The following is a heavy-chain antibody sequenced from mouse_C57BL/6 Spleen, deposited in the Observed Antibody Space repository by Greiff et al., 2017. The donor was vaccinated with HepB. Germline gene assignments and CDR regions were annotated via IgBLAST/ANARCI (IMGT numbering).Heavy chain of an antibody. V-gene: IGHV1-82*01. CDR1: GYAFSSSW. CDR2: LYPGDGDT. J-gene: IGHJ2*01. CDR3: AREGVLRYDY. D-gene: IGHD1-1*01. Sequence: VQLQQSGPELVKPGASVKISCKASGYAFSSSWMNWVKQRPGKGLEWIGRLYPGDGDTNYNGKFKGKATLTADKSSSTAYMQLSSLTSEDSAVYFCAREGVLRYDYWGQGTTLTVAS.